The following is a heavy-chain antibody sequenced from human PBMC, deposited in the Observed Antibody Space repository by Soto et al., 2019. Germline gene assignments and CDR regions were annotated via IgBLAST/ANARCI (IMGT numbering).Heavy chain of an antibody. CDR1: GGSISSSSYY. CDR3: ARHLDSSGYYKPLYYFDY. D-gene: IGHD3-22*01. J-gene: IGHJ4*02. Sequence: QLQLQESGPGLVKPSETLSLTCTVSGGSISSSSYYWGWIRQPPGKGLEWIGSIYYSGSTYYNPSLKSRVTISVDTSKNQFSLMLSSVTAADTAVYYCARHLDSSGYYKPLYYFDYWGQGTLVTVSS. V-gene: IGHV4-39*01. CDR2: IYYSGST.